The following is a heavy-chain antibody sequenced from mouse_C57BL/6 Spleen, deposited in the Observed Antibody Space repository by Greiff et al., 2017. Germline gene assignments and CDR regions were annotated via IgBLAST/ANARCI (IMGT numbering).Heavy chain of an antibody. CDR1: GFTFTDYY. V-gene: IGHV7-3*01. J-gene: IGHJ4*01. Sequence: EVKLVESGGGLVQPGGSLSLSCAASGFTFTDYYMSWVRQPPGKALEWLGFIRNKANGYTTEYSASVKGRFTISRDNSQSILYLQMNALRAEDSATYYCARSPLGNYHYAMDYWGQGTSVTVSS. CDR2: IRNKANGYTT. CDR3: ARSPLGNYHYAMDY. D-gene: IGHD2-1*01.